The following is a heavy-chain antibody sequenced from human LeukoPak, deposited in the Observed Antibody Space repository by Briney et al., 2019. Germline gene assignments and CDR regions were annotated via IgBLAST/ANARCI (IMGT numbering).Heavy chain of an antibody. D-gene: IGHD5-24*01. Sequence: GGSLRLSCAASGFTFGSYSMNWVRQAPGKGLEWVSSISSSSSYIYYADSVKGRLTISRDNAKNSLYLQMNSLRAEDTAVYYCARRSGWHDAFDIWGQGTMVTVSS. CDR3: ARRSGWHDAFDI. CDR2: ISSSSSYI. J-gene: IGHJ3*02. CDR1: GFTFGSYS. V-gene: IGHV3-21*01.